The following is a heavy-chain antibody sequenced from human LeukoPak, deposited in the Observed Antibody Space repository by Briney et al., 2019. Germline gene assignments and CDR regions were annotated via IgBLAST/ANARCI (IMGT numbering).Heavy chain of an antibody. J-gene: IGHJ4*02. CDR3: ARVDGTGWYNRDTG. CDR2: IYYSGST. V-gene: IGHV4-39*07. Sequence: SETLSLTCTVSGDSISSSSYYWGWIRQPPGKGLEWIGSIYYSGSTYYNPSLKSRVTISVDTSKNQFSLKLTSVTAADTAVYYCARVDGTGWYNRDTGWGQGTLVTVSS. CDR1: GDSISSSSYY. D-gene: IGHD6-19*01.